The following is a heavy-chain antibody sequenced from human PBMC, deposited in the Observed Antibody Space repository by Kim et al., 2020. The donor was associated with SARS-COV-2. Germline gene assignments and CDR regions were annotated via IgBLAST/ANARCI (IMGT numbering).Heavy chain of an antibody. Sequence: EKYYVGAVRRRFTISRDNAKNSLYLQMNSLRAEDTAVYYCARDLRGGHFDYWGQGTLVTVSS. J-gene: IGHJ4*02. V-gene: IGHV3-7*01. CDR2: EK. CDR3: ARDLRGGHFDY. D-gene: IGHD3-10*01.